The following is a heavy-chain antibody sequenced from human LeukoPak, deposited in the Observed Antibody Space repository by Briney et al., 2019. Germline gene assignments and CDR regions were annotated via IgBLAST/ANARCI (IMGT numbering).Heavy chain of an antibody. CDR3: ARDQACSGGSCYSDY. Sequence: PSETLSLTCTVSGGSISSYYWSWIRQPAGKGLEWIGRIYTSGSTNYNPSLKSRVTMSVDTSKNQFSLKLSSVTAADTAVYYCARDQACSGGSCYSDYWGQGTLVTVSS. V-gene: IGHV4-4*07. J-gene: IGHJ4*02. CDR2: IYTSGST. CDR1: GGSISSYY. D-gene: IGHD2-15*01.